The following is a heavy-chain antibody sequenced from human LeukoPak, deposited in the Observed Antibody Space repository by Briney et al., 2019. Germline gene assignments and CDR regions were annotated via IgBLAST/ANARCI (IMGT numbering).Heavy chain of an antibody. CDR2: INPSGGST. J-gene: IGHJ4*02. CDR1: GYTFTSYY. V-gene: IGHV1-46*01. Sequence: ASVKVSCKASGYTFTSYYMHWVRQAPGQGLEWMGIINPSGGSTSYAQKFQGRVTMTRDTSTSTVYMELSSLRSEDTAVYYCARAKSEWELLIVLDYWGQGTLVTVSS. D-gene: IGHD1-26*01. CDR3: ARAKSEWELLIVLDY.